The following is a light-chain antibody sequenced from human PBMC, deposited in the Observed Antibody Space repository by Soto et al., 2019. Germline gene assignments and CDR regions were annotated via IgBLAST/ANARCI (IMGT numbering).Light chain of an antibody. CDR2: NNL. Sequence: QSVLTQPPSVSGAPGQRVTISCTGSSSNFGAGYEVHWYKQVPGAAPTLVIFNNLNRPSGVPERFSGSKSGTSASLAISGLQSEDEADYYCESWDDTLKGHVFGGGTKLTVL. CDR3: ESWDDTLKGHV. V-gene: IGLV1-40*01. J-gene: IGLJ3*02. CDR1: SSNFGAGYE.